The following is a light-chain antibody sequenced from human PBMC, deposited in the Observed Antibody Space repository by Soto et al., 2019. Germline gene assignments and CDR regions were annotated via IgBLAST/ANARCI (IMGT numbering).Light chain of an antibody. CDR2: EGS. CDR3: SSYASSTTPYV. J-gene: IGLJ1*01. Sequence: QSVLTQPASVYGSPGQSITISCTGTSSDVGSYNLVSWYQQHPGKAPKLMIYEGSKRPSGVSNRFSGSKSGNTASQTISGLQAEDEADYYCSSYASSTTPYVFGTGTKVTVL. CDR1: SSDVGSYNL. V-gene: IGLV2-14*02.